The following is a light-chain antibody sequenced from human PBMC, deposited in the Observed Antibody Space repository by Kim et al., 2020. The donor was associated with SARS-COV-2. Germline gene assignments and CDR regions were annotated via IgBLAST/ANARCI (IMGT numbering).Light chain of an antibody. CDR1: QTVHY. J-gene: IGKJ2*01. CDR2: SVS. V-gene: IGKV1-39*01. CDR3: QQTSSIPYT. Sequence: LSASVRDRVPLSCRASQTVHYLNLYQLKPGKAPKLLIYSVSSLQSGVPSRFRGSGSGTDFTLTISSLQPDDFATYYCQQTSSIPYTFGQGTKLEIK.